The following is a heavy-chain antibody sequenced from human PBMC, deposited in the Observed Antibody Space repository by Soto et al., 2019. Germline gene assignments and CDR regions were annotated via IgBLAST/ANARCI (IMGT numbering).Heavy chain of an antibody. V-gene: IGHV3-73*02. Sequence: EVELVESGGGLVQPGGSLKLSCAASGFSLSGSFIHWVRQASGKGPEWVGRIASRAHNYATAYGTSVQDRFTVSRDDSLNTASLHMNGLKTEDSAVYFCAGLMDTLFERFDYWGRGILVTVSA. CDR2: IASRAHNYAT. J-gene: IGHJ4*02. CDR3: AGLMDTLFERFDY. CDR1: GFSLSGSF. D-gene: IGHD5-18*01.